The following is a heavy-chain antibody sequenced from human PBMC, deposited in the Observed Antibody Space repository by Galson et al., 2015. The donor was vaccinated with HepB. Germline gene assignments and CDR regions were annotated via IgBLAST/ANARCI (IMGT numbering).Heavy chain of an antibody. J-gene: IGHJ4*02. V-gene: IGHV1-18*01. CDR1: GYTFTSYG. CDR2: ISAYNGNT. Sequence: SCKASGYTFTSYGISWVRQAPGQGLEWMGWISAYNGNTNYAQKLQGRVTMTTDTSTSTAYMELRSLRSDDTAVYYCARGPTTYYYDSSGYWFDYWGQGTLVTVSS. CDR3: ARGPTTYYYDSSGYWFDY. D-gene: IGHD3-22*01.